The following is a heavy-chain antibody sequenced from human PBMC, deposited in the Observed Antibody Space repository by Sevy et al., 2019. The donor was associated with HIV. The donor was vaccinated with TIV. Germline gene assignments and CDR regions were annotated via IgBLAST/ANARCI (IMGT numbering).Heavy chain of an antibody. D-gene: IGHD3-16*01. V-gene: IGHV3-7*01. Sequence: GGSLRLSCAASGFTFSTYWMTWVRQAPGKGLEGVANIKQDGTDTNYVDSVRGRFTISRDNGRNLLYLLMNSLRAEYAAVYFCARALADWGSFHYSSWGRGVLVTVSS. CDR1: GFTFSTYW. CDR3: ARALADWGSFHYSS. J-gene: IGHJ4*02. CDR2: IKQDGTDT.